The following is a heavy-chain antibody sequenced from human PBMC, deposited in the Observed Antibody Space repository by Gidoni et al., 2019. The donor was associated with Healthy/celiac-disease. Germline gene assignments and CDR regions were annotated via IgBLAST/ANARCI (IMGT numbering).Heavy chain of an antibody. CDR3: ASQERLWFGEDLW. D-gene: IGHD3-10*01. J-gene: IGHJ4*02. V-gene: IGHV4-39*01. Sequence: QLQLQESGPGLVKPSETLSLTCTVSGGSISSSSYYWGWIRQPPGKGLEWIGSIYYSGSTYYNPSLKSRVTISVDTSKNQFSLKLSSVTAADTAVYYCASQERLWFGEDLWWGQGTLVTVSS. CDR1: GGSISSSSYY. CDR2: IYYSGST.